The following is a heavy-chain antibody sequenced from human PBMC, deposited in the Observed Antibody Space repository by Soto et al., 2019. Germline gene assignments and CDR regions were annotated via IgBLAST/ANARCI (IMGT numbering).Heavy chain of an antibody. CDR2: ISTYSGDT. CDR3: ARHHGPTTSENWFDP. J-gene: IGHJ5*02. Sequence: ASVRVSCKASGYTFFTYDISWVRQAPGQGLEWMGWISTYSGDTKYAQKFQGRVTMTTDTSTTTAYLELRSLRSDDTAVYYCARHHGPTTSENWFDPWGQGTLVTVSS. V-gene: IGHV1-18*01. D-gene: IGHD5-12*01. CDR1: GYTFFTYD.